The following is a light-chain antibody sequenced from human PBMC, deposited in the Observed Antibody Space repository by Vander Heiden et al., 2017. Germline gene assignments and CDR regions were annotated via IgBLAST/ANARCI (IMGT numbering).Light chain of an antibody. J-gene: IGLJ3*02. CDR1: SSNIGSNS. CDR2: RNN. CDR3: AAWDDSLTATV. V-gene: IGLV1-47*01. Sequence: QSVLTQPPSASGTPGQRVTIPCSGSSSNIGSNSVYWYQQLPGTAPKLLIYRNNQRPSGVPDRFSGSKSGTSASLAISGLRSEDEADYYCAAWDDSLTATVFGGGTKLTVL.